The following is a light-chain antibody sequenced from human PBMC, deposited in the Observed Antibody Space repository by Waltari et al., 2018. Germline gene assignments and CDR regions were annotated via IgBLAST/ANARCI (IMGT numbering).Light chain of an antibody. CDR1: QSVGVW. J-gene: IGKJ1*01. V-gene: IGKV1-5*03. CDR2: KTS. CDR3: QQYNSFPKT. Sequence: DIQLTQSPSTLSPSVGDRVTNTCRASQSVGVWLAWYQQKPGKAPKDLIYKTSSLERGVPSRFSGSRSGTEFTLAISNLKVADFATYYCQQYNSFPKTFGQGTKVEIK.